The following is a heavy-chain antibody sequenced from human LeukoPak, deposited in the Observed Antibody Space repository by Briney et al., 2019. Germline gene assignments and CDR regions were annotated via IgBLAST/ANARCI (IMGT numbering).Heavy chain of an antibody. CDR1: GFTVSSNS. CDR3: ARRAGAYSHPYDY. CDR2: IYSDNT. Sequence: GGSLRLSCTVSGFTVSSNSMSWVRQAPGKGLEWVSFIYSDNTHYSDSVKGRFTISRDNSKNTLYLQMNSLRAEDTAVYYCARRAGAYSHPYDYWGQRTLVTVSS. J-gene: IGHJ4*02. D-gene: IGHD4/OR15-4a*01. V-gene: IGHV3-53*01.